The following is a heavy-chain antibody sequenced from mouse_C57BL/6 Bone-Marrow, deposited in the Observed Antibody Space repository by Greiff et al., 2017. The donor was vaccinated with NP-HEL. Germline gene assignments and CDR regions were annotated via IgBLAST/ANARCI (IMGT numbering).Heavy chain of an antibody. Sequence: EVQLQQSGTVLARPGASVKMSCKTSGYTFTSYWMHWVKQRPGQGLEWIGAIYPGNSDTSYNQQFKGKAKLTAVTSASTAYMELSSLTNEDAAVYYCTREDTVVAHFDDWGQGTTLTVSS. J-gene: IGHJ2*01. V-gene: IGHV1-5*01. CDR3: TREDTVVAHFDD. CDR1: GYTFTSYW. CDR2: IYPGNSDT. D-gene: IGHD1-1*01.